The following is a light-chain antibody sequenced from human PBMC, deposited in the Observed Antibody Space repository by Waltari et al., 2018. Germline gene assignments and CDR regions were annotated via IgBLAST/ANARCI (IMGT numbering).Light chain of an antibody. J-gene: IGKJ3*01. Sequence: EIVLTQSPGTLSLSPGERATLSCRASQSFSSRDLAWYQQKPGQAPRLLIYGASSRATGIPDRFSGSGSGTDFTLTISRLEPEDFAVYYCQQYGSSFTFGPGTKVDIK. V-gene: IGKV3-20*01. CDR2: GAS. CDR3: QQYGSSFT. CDR1: QSFSSRD.